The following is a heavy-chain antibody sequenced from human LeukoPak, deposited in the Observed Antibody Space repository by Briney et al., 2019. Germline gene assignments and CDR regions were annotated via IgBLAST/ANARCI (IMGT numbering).Heavy chain of an antibody. CDR3: ARGQRYYYDSSGPYYFDY. D-gene: IGHD3-22*01. V-gene: IGHV4-59*01. Sequence: SETLSLTCTVSGGSISSYYWSLTRQPPGKGLEWIGYIYYSGSTNYNPSLKSRVTISVDTSKNQFSLKLSSVTAADTAVYYCARGQRYYYDSSGPYYFDYWGQGTLVTVSS. J-gene: IGHJ4*02. CDR2: IYYSGST. CDR1: GGSISSYY.